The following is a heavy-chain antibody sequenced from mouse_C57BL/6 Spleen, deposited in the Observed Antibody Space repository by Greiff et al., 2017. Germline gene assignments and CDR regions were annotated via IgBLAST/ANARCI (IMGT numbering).Heavy chain of an antibody. D-gene: IGHD2-5*01. CDR1: GFTFSSYG. CDR3: ARQGYSNDGYAMDY. CDR2: ISSGGSYT. Sequence: EVMLVESGGDLVKPGGSLTLSCAASGFTFSSYGMSWVRQTPDKRLEWVATISSGGSYTYYPDSVKGRFTISRDNAKNTLYLQMSSLKSEDTAMYYCARQGYSNDGYAMDYWGQGTSVTVSS. J-gene: IGHJ4*01. V-gene: IGHV5-6*01.